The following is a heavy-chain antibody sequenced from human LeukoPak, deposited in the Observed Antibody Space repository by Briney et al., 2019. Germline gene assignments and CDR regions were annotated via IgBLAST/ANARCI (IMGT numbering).Heavy chain of an antibody. CDR2: IFYSGST. CDR3: AGQYDFWSGSLAY. V-gene: IGHV4-39*07. D-gene: IGHD3-3*01. CDR1: GGSISTSNYY. Sequence: SETLSLTCTVSGGSISTSNYYWGWIHQPPGKGLEWIGNIFYSGSTYYSPSVKSRVTISLDTSKNQFSLHLKSVTAADTAVYFCAGQYDFWSGSLAYWGQGTPVTVSS. J-gene: IGHJ4*02.